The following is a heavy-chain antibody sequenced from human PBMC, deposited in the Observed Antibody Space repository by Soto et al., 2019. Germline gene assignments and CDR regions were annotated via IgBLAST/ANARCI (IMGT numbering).Heavy chain of an antibody. CDR1: GFTFSDYY. Sequence: PGGSLRLSCAASGFTFSDYYMSWIRQTPGKGLEWLSYITQSGHAAEYADSVRRRFTISRDNNKNSLYLQMNSLRVDDTGVYYCARAIRGYGAYGGYLGQGTLVTVSS. J-gene: IGHJ4*02. CDR3: ARAIRGYGAYGGY. V-gene: IGHV3-11*04. D-gene: IGHD5-12*01. CDR2: ITQSGHAA.